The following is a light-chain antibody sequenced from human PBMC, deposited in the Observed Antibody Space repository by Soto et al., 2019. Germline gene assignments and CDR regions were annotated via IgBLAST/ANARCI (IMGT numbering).Light chain of an antibody. CDR1: SSDVGGYNY. J-gene: IGLJ3*02. Sequence: QSALTQPASVSGSPGQSITISCTGTSSDVGGYNYVSWYQQHPGKAPKLMIYEVSNRPSGVSNRFSGSKSGNTASLTISGLQAEDEADYYCSSFTSINTWVFGGGTMVTVL. CDR2: EVS. CDR3: SSFTSINTWV. V-gene: IGLV2-14*01.